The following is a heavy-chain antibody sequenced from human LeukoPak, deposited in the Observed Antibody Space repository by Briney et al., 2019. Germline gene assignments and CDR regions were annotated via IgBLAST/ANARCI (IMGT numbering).Heavy chain of an antibody. D-gene: IGHD3-16*01. CDR2: ISYDGSNK. J-gene: IGHJ4*02. CDR3: AKVGGSGDY. Sequence: GGSLRLSCAASGFTVSSNYMSWVRQAPGKGLEWVAVISYDGSNKYYADSVKGRFTISRDNSKNTLYLQMNSLRAEDTAVYYCAKVGGSGDYWGQGTLVTVSS. CDR1: GFTVSSNY. V-gene: IGHV3-30*18.